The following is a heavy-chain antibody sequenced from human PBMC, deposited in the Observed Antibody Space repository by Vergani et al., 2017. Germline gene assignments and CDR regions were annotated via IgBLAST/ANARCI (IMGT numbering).Heavy chain of an antibody. CDR3: AREFPNYYDSSGYFG. V-gene: IGHV4-39*07. Sequence: QLQLQESGPGLVKPSETLSLTCTVSGGSISSSSYYWGWIRQPPGKGLEWIGSIYYSGSTYYNTSLKSLVTIPVDTSKNQFSLKLSSITAADTAVYYCAREFPNYYDSSGYFGWGQGTLVTVSS. J-gene: IGHJ4*02. CDR2: IYYSGST. D-gene: IGHD3-22*01. CDR1: GGSISSSSYY.